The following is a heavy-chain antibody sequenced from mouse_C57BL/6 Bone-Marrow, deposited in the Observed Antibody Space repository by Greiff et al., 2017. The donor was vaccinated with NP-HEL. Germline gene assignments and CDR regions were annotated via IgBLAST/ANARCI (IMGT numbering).Heavy chain of an antibody. J-gene: IGHJ4*01. CDR2: IWGDGST. Sequence: QVQLKESGPGLVAPSQSLSITCTVSGFSLTSYGVSWVRQRPGKGLEWLGGIWGDGSTNYHSAPLSSLGISNETSKNQVYLKHNTLQTDDTATYEDAKKEPTMITNYGMDYWGQGTTVTVSS. CDR1: GFSLTSYG. CDR3: AKKEPTMITNYGMDY. D-gene: IGHD2-4*01. V-gene: IGHV2-3*01.